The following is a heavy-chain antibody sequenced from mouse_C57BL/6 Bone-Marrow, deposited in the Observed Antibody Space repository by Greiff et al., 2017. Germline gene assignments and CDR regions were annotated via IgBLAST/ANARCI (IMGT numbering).Heavy chain of an antibody. D-gene: IGHD1-1*01. V-gene: IGHV1-80*01. CDR3: ARRGTTVPYFDY. J-gene: IGHJ2*01. Sequence: VQLQQSGAELVKPGASVKISCKASGYAFSSYWMNWVKQRPGKGLEWIGQIYPGDGDTNYNGKFKGKATLTADNSSSTAYMQLSSLTSEDSAVYFCARRGTTVPYFDYWGQGTTLTVSS. CDR2: IYPGDGDT. CDR1: GYAFSSYW.